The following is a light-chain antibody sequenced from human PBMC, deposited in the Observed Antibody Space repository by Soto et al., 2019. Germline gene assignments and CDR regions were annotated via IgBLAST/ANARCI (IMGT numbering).Light chain of an antibody. J-gene: IGKJ3*01. CDR3: QQRSYWPPT. CDR1: QYVGSR. CDR2: YMS. Sequence: EIVLTQSPATLSSSPGETATLSCRASQYVGSRLAWYQHKPGQAPRLLIYYMSKRATGIPARFSGSGSGTDFTLTISSLEPEDFGVYYCQQRSYWPPTFGPGTKVDI. V-gene: IGKV3-11*01.